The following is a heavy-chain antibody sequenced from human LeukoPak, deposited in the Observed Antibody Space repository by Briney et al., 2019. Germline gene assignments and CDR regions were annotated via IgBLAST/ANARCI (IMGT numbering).Heavy chain of an antibody. J-gene: IGHJ4*02. D-gene: IGHD3-9*01. CDR2: ISSSSSYI. V-gene: IGHV3-21*01. Sequence: GSLRLSCAAPGFTFSSYSMNWVRQAPGKGLEWVSSISSSSSYIYYADSVKGRFTISRDNAKNSLYLQMNSLRAEDTAVYYCARDPTYFDWLPVYWGQGTLVTVSS. CDR1: GFTFSSYS. CDR3: ARDPTYFDWLPVY.